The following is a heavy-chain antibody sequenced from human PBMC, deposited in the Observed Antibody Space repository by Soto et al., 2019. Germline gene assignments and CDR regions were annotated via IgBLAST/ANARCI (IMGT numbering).Heavy chain of an antibody. V-gene: IGHV5-10-1*01. CDR3: ARYVQASGSYGSYGMDV. CDR1: GYSMTSYW. Sequence: GESLKICCKGSGYSMTSYWISWVQQMPGEGLAWMGRIEQINSYTIYTPSFQGHHTISAIRSITTAYLQCSRLKAPDSAMYDLARYVQASGSYGSYGMDVWGQGTTVTVSS. D-gene: IGHD3-10*01. J-gene: IGHJ6*02. CDR2: IEQINSYT.